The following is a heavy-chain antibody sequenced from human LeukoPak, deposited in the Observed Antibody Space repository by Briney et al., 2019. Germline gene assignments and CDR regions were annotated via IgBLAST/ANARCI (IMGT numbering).Heavy chain of an antibody. Sequence: PSETLSLTCTVSGCTISNGGYYWSWIRQHPGKGLEWIGYIYYSGSTYYNPSLNSRVTISVDTSENQFSLKLSSVTAADTAVYYCARVECDYGGYYYYMDVWGKGTTVTVSS. D-gene: IGHD4-17*01. CDR2: IYYSGST. J-gene: IGHJ6*03. CDR1: GCTISNGGYY. CDR3: ARVECDYGGYYYYMDV. V-gene: IGHV4-31*03.